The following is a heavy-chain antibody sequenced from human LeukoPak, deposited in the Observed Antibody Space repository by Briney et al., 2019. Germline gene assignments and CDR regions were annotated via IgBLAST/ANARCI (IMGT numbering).Heavy chain of an antibody. J-gene: IGHJ5*02. CDR3: ARTVVGYYYDSSGYRWFDP. V-gene: IGHV4-39*01. Sequence: SETLSLTCTVSGGSIRSSYYYWGWIRQPPGKGLEWIGSIYDSGSTYYNPSLKSRVTISVDTSKNQFSLKLNSVTAADTAVYYCARTVVGYYYDSSGYRWFDPWGQGTLVTVSS. CDR1: GGSIRSSYYY. D-gene: IGHD3-22*01. CDR2: IYDSGST.